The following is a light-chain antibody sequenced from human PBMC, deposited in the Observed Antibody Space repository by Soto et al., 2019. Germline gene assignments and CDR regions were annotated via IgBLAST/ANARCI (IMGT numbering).Light chain of an antibody. Sequence: QSALTQPPSASGSPGQSVTISCTGTSSDVGGYNYVSWYQQHPGKAPKLMIYEVSKRPSGVPDRFSGFKSGNTASLTVSGLQAEDEADYYCSSYAGSNKNVFGTGTKLTVL. CDR3: SSYAGSNKNV. J-gene: IGLJ1*01. CDR2: EVS. CDR1: SSDVGGYNY. V-gene: IGLV2-8*01.